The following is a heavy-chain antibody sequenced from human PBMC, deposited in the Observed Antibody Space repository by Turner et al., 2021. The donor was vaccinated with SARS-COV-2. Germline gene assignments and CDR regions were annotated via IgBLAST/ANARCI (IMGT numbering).Heavy chain of an antibody. CDR2: ISYDGSNK. Sequence: QVQLGESGGGVVQPGRSIILSCSAPGFTFSTYGVHRVRRAPGKGLEWVAVISYDGSNKYYADSVKGRFTISRDNSKNTLYLQMNSLRAEDTAVYYCAKSGGMYCSGGNCYSSYFDYWGQGTLVTVSS. D-gene: IGHD2-15*01. CDR3: AKSGGMYCSGGNCYSSYFDY. J-gene: IGHJ4*02. V-gene: IGHV3-30*18. CDR1: GFTFSTYG.